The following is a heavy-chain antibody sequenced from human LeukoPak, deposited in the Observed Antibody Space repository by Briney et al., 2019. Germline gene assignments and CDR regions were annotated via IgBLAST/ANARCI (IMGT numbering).Heavy chain of an antibody. Sequence: GGSLRLSCVASGFTFDDYAMHWVRQAPGKGLEWVSGISWNSGSIGYADSVKGRFTISRDNAKNSLYLQMNSLRAEDTALYYCAKDIGDILTGGIDYWGQGTLVTVSS. CDR1: GFTFDDYA. D-gene: IGHD3-9*01. V-gene: IGHV3-9*01. CDR2: ISWNSGSI. CDR3: AKDIGDILTGGIDY. J-gene: IGHJ4*02.